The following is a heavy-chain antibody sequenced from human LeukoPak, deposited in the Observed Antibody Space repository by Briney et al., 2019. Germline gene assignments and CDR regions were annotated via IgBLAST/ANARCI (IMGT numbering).Heavy chain of an antibody. CDR1: GFTFNTFR. CDR3: ARESSGIAATDKIDF. CDR2: FTSRSGTI. Sequence: GGSLRLSCAASGFTFNTFRMSWVRQAPGKGLEWVSSFTSRSGTIYYADSVKGRFTISRDNAKNSLFLQMSSLRVEDTAVYYCARESSGIAATDKIDFWGQGTLVTVSS. D-gene: IGHD6-13*01. J-gene: IGHJ4*02. V-gene: IGHV3-21*01.